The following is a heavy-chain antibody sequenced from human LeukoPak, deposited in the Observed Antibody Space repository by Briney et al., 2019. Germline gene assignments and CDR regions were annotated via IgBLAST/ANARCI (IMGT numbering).Heavy chain of an antibody. J-gene: IGHJ4*02. CDR1: GYTFTSYG. Sequence: ASVKVSCKASGYTFTSYGISWVRQAPGQGLVWMGWISAYNGNTNYAQKLQGRVTMTTDTSTSTAYMELRSLRSDDTAVYYCARAYPIWMVRGEMDYWGQGTLVTVSS. V-gene: IGHV1-18*01. D-gene: IGHD3-10*01. CDR2: ISAYNGNT. CDR3: ARAYPIWMVRGEMDY.